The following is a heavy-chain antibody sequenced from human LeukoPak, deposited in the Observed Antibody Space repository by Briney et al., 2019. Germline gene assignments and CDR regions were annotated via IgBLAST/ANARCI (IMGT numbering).Heavy chain of an antibody. V-gene: IGHV4-31*01. CDR1: GGSISSGGYY. CDR3: ARSNYYDSSGYYYVDY. Sequence: SQTLSLTCTVSGGSISSGGYYWSWIRQHPGKGLEWIGYIYYSGSTYYNPSLKSQVTISVDTSKNQFSLKLSSVTAADTAVYYCARSNYYDSSGYYYVDYWGQGTLVTVSS. J-gene: IGHJ4*02. CDR2: IYYSGST. D-gene: IGHD3-22*01.